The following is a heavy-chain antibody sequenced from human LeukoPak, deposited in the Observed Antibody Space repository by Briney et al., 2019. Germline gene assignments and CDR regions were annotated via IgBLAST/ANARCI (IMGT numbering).Heavy chain of an antibody. V-gene: IGHV3-21*01. J-gene: IGHJ5*02. CDR2: ISSGSDDI. CDR3: ARVEEAAAFNP. D-gene: IGHD6-13*01. Sequence: GGPLRLSCAASGFTFSSYSMNWVRQAPGKGLEWVSSISSGSDDIYCADSLKGRFSISRDNAKNSLYLQMNSLRAEDTAVYYCARVEEAAAFNPWGQGTLVTVSS. CDR1: GFTFSSYS.